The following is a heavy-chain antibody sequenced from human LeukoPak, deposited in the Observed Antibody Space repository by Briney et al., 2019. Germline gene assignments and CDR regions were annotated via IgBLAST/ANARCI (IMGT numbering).Heavy chain of an antibody. J-gene: IGHJ6*03. CDR2: MNPNSGNT. V-gene: IGHV1-8*01. CDR1: GYTFTSYD. CDR3: ARGVSGSYLYYYYYMDV. Sequence: GASVKVSCKASGYTFTSYDINWVRQATGQGLEWMGWMNPNSGNTGYAQKFQGRVTMTRNTSISTAYMELSSLRSEDTAVYYCARGVSGSYLYYYYYMDVWGKGTTVTISS. D-gene: IGHD1-26*01.